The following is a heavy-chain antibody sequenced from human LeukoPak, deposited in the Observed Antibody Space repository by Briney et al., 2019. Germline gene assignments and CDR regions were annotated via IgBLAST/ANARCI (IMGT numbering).Heavy chain of an antibody. J-gene: IGHJ4*02. Sequence: SETLSLTCAVYGGSFSGYYRSWIRQPPGKGLEWIGEINHSGGTNYNPSLKSRVAISVDTSKNQFSLKLSSVTAADTAVYYCARSNMVRGVRALDYWGQGTLVTVSS. CDR1: GGSFSGYY. CDR3: ARSNMVRGVRALDY. CDR2: INHSGGT. V-gene: IGHV4-34*01. D-gene: IGHD3-10*01.